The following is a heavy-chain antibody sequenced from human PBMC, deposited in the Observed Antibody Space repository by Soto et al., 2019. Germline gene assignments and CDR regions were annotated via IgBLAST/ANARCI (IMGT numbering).Heavy chain of an antibody. V-gene: IGHV1-69*13. CDR2: IIPIFGTA. CDR1: GGTFSSYA. J-gene: IGHJ6*02. Sequence: SVKVSCKASGGTFSSYAISWVRQAPGQGLEWMGGIIPIFGTANYAQKFQGRVTITADESTSTAYMELSSLRSEDTAVYYCARPYYYDSIEYGMDVWGQGTTVTVSS. D-gene: IGHD3-22*01. CDR3: ARPYYYDSIEYGMDV.